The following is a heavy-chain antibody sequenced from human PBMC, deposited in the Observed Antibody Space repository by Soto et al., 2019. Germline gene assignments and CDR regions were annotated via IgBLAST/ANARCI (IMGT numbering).Heavy chain of an antibody. V-gene: IGHV4-39*01. CDR3: ARLGGYVSVGYYYLWDS. CDR2: INHSGST. D-gene: IGHD3-22*01. CDR1: DGSMNSDSSY. J-gene: IGHJ4*02. Sequence: QLQLQESDPGLVKPSETLSLTCRVSDGSMNSDSSYWGWIRQPPGKGLEWFGVINHSGSTYHNLSLEGRVTMSVDASRNQFSLKLTSMTAADTAVYYCARLGGYVSVGYYYLWDSWGQGTLVTVSS.